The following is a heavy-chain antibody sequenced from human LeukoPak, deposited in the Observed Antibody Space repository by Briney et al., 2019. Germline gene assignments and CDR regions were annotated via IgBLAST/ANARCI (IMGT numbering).Heavy chain of an antibody. CDR3: AKAQGYLDY. CDR1: GFAFSRYG. CDR2: ISGSGGNT. J-gene: IGHJ4*02. Sequence: GGSLRLFCAASGFAFSRYGIVWVRQAPGRGLEWVSGISGSGGNTYYGDSVKGRFTISRDNSKNTVYLHMNSLRAEDTAVYYCAKAQGYLDYWGQGTLATVSS. V-gene: IGHV3-23*01.